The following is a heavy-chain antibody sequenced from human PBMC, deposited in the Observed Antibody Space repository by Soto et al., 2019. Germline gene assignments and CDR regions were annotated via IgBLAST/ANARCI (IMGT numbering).Heavy chain of an antibody. CDR2: INTDNGDA. CDR1: GYTFTSYS. V-gene: IGHV1-3*04. Sequence: ASVKVSCKASGYTFTSYSIHWVRQAPGQGLEWIGWINTDNGDAKYSQKFQGRVTVTRDTSATTAYMEVSSLRSEDTAVYYCAREETAWPLAYGLDVWGQGTTVTVSS. CDR3: AREETAWPLAYGLDV. J-gene: IGHJ6*02. D-gene: IGHD2-21*02.